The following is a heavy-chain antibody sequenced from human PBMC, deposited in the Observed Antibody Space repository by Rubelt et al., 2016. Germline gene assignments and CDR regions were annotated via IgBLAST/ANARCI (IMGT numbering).Heavy chain of an antibody. CDR3: ARHGAGSSPVKI. J-gene: IGHJ3*02. D-gene: IGHD3-10*01. CDR1: GGSISNYY. V-gene: IGHV4-59*08. CDR2: IYYSGST. Sequence: QVQLQESGPGLVKSSETLSLTCTVSGGSISNYYWSWIRQPPGKGLEWIGHIYYSGSTNYNPSLKSRFTISVDTSRNQFSLKRGAVTAADTAVYYCARHGAGSSPVKIWGQGTMVTVSS.